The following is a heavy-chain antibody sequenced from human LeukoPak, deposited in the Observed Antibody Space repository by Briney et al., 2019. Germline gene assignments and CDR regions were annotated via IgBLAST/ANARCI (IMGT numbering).Heavy chain of an antibody. CDR2: INHSGST. Sequence: SETLSLTCAVYGGSFSGYYWSWIRQPPGKGLEWIGEINHSGSTNYKPSLKSRVTISVDTSKNQFSLKLSSVTAADTAVYYCARVGQWLVRGKNYYGMDVWGQGTTVTVSS. V-gene: IGHV4-34*01. J-gene: IGHJ6*02. CDR1: GGSFSGYY. CDR3: ARVGQWLVRGKNYYGMDV. D-gene: IGHD6-19*01.